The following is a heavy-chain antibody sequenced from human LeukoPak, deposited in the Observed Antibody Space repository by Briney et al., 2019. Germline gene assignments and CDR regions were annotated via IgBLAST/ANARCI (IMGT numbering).Heavy chain of an antibody. D-gene: IGHD3-22*01. CDR2: IYTSGST. J-gene: IGHJ1*01. Sequence: SETLSLTCTVSGGSISSYYWSWIRQPAGKGLEWIGRIYTSGSTNYNPSLKSRVTISVDTSKNQFSLKLSSVTAADTAVYYCAREEVLYDSSGYYYTEYFQHWGQGTLVTVSS. V-gene: IGHV4-4*07. CDR1: GGSISSYY. CDR3: AREEVLYDSSGYYYTEYFQH.